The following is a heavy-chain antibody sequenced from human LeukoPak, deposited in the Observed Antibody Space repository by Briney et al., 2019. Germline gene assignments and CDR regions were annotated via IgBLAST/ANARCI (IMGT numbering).Heavy chain of an antibody. D-gene: IGHD6-19*01. V-gene: IGHV3-7*01. CDR3: ARQRGSGCLDY. J-gene: IGHJ4*02. Sequence: GGSLRLFCAASRFTLSNYWMSWVRQAPGKGLEWVANIKQDGSETYYVDSVKGRFTISRDNAKNSLSLQMNSLRAEDTAVYYCARQRGSGCLDYWGQGTLVTVSS. CDR2: IKQDGSET. CDR1: RFTLSNYW.